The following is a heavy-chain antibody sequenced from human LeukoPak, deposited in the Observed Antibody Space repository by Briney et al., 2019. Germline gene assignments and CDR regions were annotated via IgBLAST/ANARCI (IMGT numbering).Heavy chain of an antibody. J-gene: IGHJ5*02. CDR3: ARNGVVVPAAILRDNWFDP. V-gene: IGHV1-8*01. Sequence: GASVKVSCRASGYTFTSYDINWVRQATGQGLEWMGWMNPNSGNTGYAQKFQGRVTMTRNTSISTAYMELSSLRSEDTAVYYCARNGVVVPAAILRDNWFDPWGQGTLVTVSS. D-gene: IGHD2-2*02. CDR1: GYTFTSYD. CDR2: MNPNSGNT.